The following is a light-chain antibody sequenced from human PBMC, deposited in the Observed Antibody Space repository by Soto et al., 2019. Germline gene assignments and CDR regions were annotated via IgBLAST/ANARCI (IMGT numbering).Light chain of an antibody. CDR3: QQYKNWPPIT. CDR1: QSVSSN. Sequence: ETVMTQSPATLSVSPGARATLSGRSSQSVSSNLAWYQQKPGQAPRLLIYGASTRATGIPARFSGSGSGTEFTLTISSLQSEDFAVYYCQQYKNWPPITVGPGTRLEIK. V-gene: IGKV3-15*01. J-gene: IGKJ5*01. CDR2: GAS.